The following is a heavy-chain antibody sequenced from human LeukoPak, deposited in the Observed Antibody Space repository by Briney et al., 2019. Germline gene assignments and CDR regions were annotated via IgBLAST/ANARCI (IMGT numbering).Heavy chain of an antibody. J-gene: IGHJ4*02. V-gene: IGHV3-30*02. CDR2: VTYDGRND. CDR3: AKDKDPFFGSGTLPDY. CDR1: GFTFSSYG. Sequence: PGGSLRLSCAASGFTFSSYGMHWVRQAPGKGLEWVTFVTYDGRNDYYADSVVGRFTISRDNSKNTLYLQMNSLRPEDTALYYCAKDKDPFFGSGTLPDYWGQGALVIVSS. D-gene: IGHD3-10*01.